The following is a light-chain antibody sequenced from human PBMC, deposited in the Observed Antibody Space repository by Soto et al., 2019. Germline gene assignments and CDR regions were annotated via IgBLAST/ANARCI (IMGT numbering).Light chain of an antibody. Sequence: EIVMTQSPATLSVSPGERVTLSCRASQNVNSNLAWHQQKPGQTPRLLIWGASTRATGIPARFSGSGSGTEFTLTISSLQSEDFAVYYCQQYNNWLTFGGGTKVEIK. V-gene: IGKV3-15*01. CDR3: QQYNNWLT. CDR1: QNVNSN. CDR2: GAS. J-gene: IGKJ4*01.